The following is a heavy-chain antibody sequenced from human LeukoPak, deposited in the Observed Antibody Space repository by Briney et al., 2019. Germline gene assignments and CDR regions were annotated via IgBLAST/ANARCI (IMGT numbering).Heavy chain of an antibody. CDR3: ARAGARYRYGLNWFDP. D-gene: IGHD5-18*01. Sequence: GASVNVSFKASVYTFTGYYMHLVRQAPGPGLEWMGWINPNSGGTNYAQKFQGRVTITRDTSISTAYMELSRLRSDDTAVYYCARAGARYRYGLNWFDPWGQGTLVTVSS. J-gene: IGHJ5*02. V-gene: IGHV1-2*02. CDR2: INPNSGGT. CDR1: VYTFTGYY.